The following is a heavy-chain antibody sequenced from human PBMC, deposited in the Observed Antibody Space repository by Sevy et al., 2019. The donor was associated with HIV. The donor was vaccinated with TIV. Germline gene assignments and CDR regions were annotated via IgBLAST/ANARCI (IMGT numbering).Heavy chain of an antibody. D-gene: IGHD5-12*01. CDR3: ARGPYNSGLRFDF. J-gene: IGHJ4*02. Sequence: GGSLRLSCVASEFSLSDYAMHWVRQGPDKGLAWVAVISFDGGNTYYSDAVEGRFTISRDNSKNTVFLQMNSLSPDDTALYYCARGPYNSGLRFDFWGQGTLVTVSS. V-gene: IGHV3-30-3*01. CDR1: EFSLSDYA. CDR2: ISFDGGNT.